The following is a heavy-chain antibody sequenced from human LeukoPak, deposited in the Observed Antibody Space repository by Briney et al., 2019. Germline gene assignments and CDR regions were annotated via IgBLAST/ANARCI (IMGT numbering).Heavy chain of an antibody. D-gene: IGHD2-15*01. J-gene: IGHJ3*02. V-gene: IGHV4-34*01. CDR2: INHSGST. CDR1: GGSFSGYY. Sequence: SETLSLTCAVYGGSFSGYYWSWIRQPPGKGLEWIGEINHSGSTNYNPSLKSRVTISVDTSNNQFSLKLSSVTAADTAVYYCARALLHAFDIWGQGTMVTVSS. CDR3: ARALLHAFDI.